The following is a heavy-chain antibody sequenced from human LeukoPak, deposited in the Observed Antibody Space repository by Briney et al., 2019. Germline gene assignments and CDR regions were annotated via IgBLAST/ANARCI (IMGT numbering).Heavy chain of an antibody. CDR3: ARDLPMVRDLDAFDI. J-gene: IGHJ3*02. CDR2: ISYDGSNK. CDR1: GFTFSSYA. D-gene: IGHD3-10*01. Sequence: GGSLRLPCAASGFTFSSYAMHWVRQAPGKGLEWVAVISYDGSNKYYADSVKGRFTISRDNSKNTLYLQMNSLRAEDTAVYYCARDLPMVRDLDAFDIWGQGTMVTVSS. V-gene: IGHV3-30-3*01.